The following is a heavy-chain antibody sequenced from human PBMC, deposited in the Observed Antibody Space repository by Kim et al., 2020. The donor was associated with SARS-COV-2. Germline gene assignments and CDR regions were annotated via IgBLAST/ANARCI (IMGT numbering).Heavy chain of an antibody. CDR2: VFWDDDK. CDR3: AHKRVFCAADSCYGDPFFDP. D-gene: IGHD4-17*01. V-gene: IGHV2-5*02. J-gene: IGHJ5*02. Sequence: SGPTLVNPTQALTLTCTFSGFSLATSGVGVGWIRQPPGKAPEWLALVFWDDDKRYSQYLESRLTITKDTSKDQVVLTLTNLDPVDSGTYYCAHKRVFCAADSCYGDPFFDPWGPGLLVTVSS. CDR1: GFSLATSGVG.